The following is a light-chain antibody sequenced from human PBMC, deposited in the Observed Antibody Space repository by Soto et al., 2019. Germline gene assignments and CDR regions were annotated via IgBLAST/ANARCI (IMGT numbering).Light chain of an antibody. CDR3: QQYNNWSLIT. CDR2: AAA. V-gene: IGKV3-15*01. J-gene: IGKJ5*01. CDR1: QRVNNN. Sequence: EIVMTQSPSTLSVTPGERVTLSCRASQRVNNNLAWYQQKPGEAPRLLIYAAATRATGIPARISGSGAGTEFTLTIGSLQSDDFATYYCQQYNNWSLITFGQGTRLEIK.